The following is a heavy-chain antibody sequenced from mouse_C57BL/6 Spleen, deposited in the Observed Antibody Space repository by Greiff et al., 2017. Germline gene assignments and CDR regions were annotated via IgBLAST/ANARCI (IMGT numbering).Heavy chain of an antibody. CDR2: INPGSGGT. Sequence: VQLQQSGAELVRPGTSVKVSCKASGYAFTNYLIEWVKQRPGQGLEWIGVINPGSGGTNYNEKFKGKATLTADKSSSTAYMQLSSLTSEDSAVYFCARVDLAWFAYWGQGTLVTVSA. CDR1: GYAFTNYL. J-gene: IGHJ3*01. CDR3: ARVDLAWFAY. V-gene: IGHV1-54*01.